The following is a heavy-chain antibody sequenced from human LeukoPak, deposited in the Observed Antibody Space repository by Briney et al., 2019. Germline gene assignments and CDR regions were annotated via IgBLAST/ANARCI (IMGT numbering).Heavy chain of an antibody. J-gene: IGHJ4*02. Sequence: PGGSLRLSCAASGFTFSDYYMSWIRQAPGKGLEWVSVIYSGGSTYYAESVKGRFTISRDNSKNTLYLQMNSLRAEDTAAYYCARENKGGFSFDYWGQGTLVTVSS. D-gene: IGHD5-12*01. CDR3: ARENKGGFSFDY. CDR1: GFTFSDYY. CDR2: IYSGGST. V-gene: IGHV3-66*01.